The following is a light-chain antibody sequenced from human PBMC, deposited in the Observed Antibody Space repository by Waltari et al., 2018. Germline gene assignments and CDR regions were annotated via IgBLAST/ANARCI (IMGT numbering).Light chain of an antibody. CDR1: HSITIW. CDR3: QQYNTYPWT. Sequence: DIQITQSPSTLSASVGDRIPITCRASHSITIWLAWYQQKPGEAPKLLIFRASSLESGVPSRFSGSGSGTEFTLTISSLQPDDFATYYCQQYNTYPWTFGQGTKVEIK. CDR2: RAS. J-gene: IGKJ1*01. V-gene: IGKV1-5*03.